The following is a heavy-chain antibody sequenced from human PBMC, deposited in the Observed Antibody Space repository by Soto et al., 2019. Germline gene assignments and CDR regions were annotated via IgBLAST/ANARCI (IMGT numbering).Heavy chain of an antibody. CDR1: GFTFRSYE. CDR2: ISSSGGVT. D-gene: IGHD3-16*01. J-gene: IGHJ6*02. V-gene: IGHV3-48*03. Sequence: PGGSLRLSCVASGFTFRSYEVNWVRQAPGKGLKWVSYISSSGGVTYYADSVKGRFTISRDNAKNSLYLQMNSLRVEDTAVYYCARVLIWGRRNGMDVWGQGTTVTVAS. CDR3: ARVLIWGRRNGMDV.